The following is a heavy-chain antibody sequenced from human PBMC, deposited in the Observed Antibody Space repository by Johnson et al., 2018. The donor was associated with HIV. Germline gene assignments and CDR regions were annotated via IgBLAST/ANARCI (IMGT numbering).Heavy chain of an antibody. CDR2: IDTEGRGT. V-gene: IGHV3-74*03. Sequence: VPLVESGGRLVQPGGSLRLHCAASGFSFIPYWMHCVRRVPGKGLVWVSRIDTEGRGTTYADSVTGRFTISRDNAKNTVYLQMISLGAEDMAVYYCARSRWDDDAFDGWGQGTMVTVSS. CDR3: ARSRWDDDAFDG. J-gene: IGHJ3*01. CDR1: GFSFIPYW. D-gene: IGHD1-26*01.